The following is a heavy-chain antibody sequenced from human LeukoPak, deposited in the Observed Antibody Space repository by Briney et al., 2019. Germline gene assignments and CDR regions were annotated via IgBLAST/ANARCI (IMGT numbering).Heavy chain of an antibody. CDR3: AKDKVDKYDSSALI. J-gene: IGHJ4*02. Sequence: GGSLRLSCAASGFTFRSYSMNWVRQAPGKGLEWVAFIRFDGNNKYYADPVKGRFIISRDNSKSTMYLQMNSLRAEDTAIYYCAKDKVDKYDSSALIWGQGTLVTVSS. D-gene: IGHD3-22*01. CDR2: IRFDGNNK. V-gene: IGHV3-30*02. CDR1: GFTFRSYS.